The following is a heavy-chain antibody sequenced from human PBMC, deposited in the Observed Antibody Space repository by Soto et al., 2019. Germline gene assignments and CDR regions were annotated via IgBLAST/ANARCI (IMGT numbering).Heavy chain of an antibody. CDR1: GFTFSSYA. CDR3: ARDRGDSNYNWFDP. J-gene: IGHJ5*02. CDR2: ISYDGSNK. V-gene: IGHV3-30-3*01. Sequence: GGSLRLSCAASGFTFSSYAIHWVRQAPGKGLEWVAVISYDGSNKYYADSVKGRFTISRDNSKNTLYLQMNSLRAEDTAVYYCARDRGDSNYNWFDPWGQGTLVTVSS. D-gene: IGHD4-4*01.